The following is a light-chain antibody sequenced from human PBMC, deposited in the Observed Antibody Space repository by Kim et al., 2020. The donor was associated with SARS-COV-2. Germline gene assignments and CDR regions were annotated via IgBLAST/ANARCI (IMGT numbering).Light chain of an antibody. V-gene: IGLV2-14*03. CDR1: SSDVGGYNY. CDR3: SSYTIHITCV. CDR2: DVS. J-gene: IGLJ3*02. Sequence: QSALTQPASVSGSPGQSITISCTGTSSDVGGYNYVSWYQRHPGKAPKLMIYDVSERPSGVSHRFSGYKSGNTASLTIYGLQAEDEAVYYCSSYTIHITCVFGGGTK.